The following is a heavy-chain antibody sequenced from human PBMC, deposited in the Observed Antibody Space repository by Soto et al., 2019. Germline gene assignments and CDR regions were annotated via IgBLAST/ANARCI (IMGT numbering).Heavy chain of an antibody. CDR2: ISWNSGSI. CDR1: GFTFDDYA. V-gene: IGHV3-9*01. J-gene: IGHJ4*02. Sequence: SLRLSCAASGFTFDDYAMHWVRQAPGKGLEWVSGISWNSGSIGYADSVKGRFTISRDNAKNSLYLQMNSLRAEDTALYYCAKSPYYGSGSYPLDYWGQGTLVTVSS. D-gene: IGHD3-10*01. CDR3: AKSPYYGSGSYPLDY.